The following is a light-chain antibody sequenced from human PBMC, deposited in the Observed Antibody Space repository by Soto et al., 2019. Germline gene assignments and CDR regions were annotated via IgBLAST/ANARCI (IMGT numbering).Light chain of an antibody. CDR1: QSYSSW. J-gene: IGKJ2*01. CDR3: QQYNGYYT. V-gene: IGKV1-5*03. Sequence: DIQMTQSPSTLSASVGDRVTITCRASQSYSSWLAWYQQKPGKAPKLLIYKGSSLESGVPSRFSGSGSGTEFTLTFSSLQPDDFATYYCQQYNGYYTFGQGPQLEIK. CDR2: KGS.